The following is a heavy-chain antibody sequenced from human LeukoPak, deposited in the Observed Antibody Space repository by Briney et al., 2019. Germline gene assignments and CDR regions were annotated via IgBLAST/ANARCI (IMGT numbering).Heavy chain of an antibody. D-gene: IGHD2-15*01. Sequence: GASVKVSCKTSGYTFTSYDINWVGQATGQGLEWMGWMNPNNGNTDYAQKFQGRVTMTSNTSIRTAYMELSSLKSEDTAVYYCVRSPRDSNLDYWGQGTLVTVSS. CDR1: GYTFTSYD. CDR2: MNPNNGNT. V-gene: IGHV1-8*01. CDR3: VRSPRDSNLDY. J-gene: IGHJ4*02.